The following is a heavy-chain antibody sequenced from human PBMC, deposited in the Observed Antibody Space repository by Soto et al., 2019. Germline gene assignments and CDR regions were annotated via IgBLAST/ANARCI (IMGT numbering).Heavy chain of an antibody. D-gene: IGHD3-3*01. Sequence: PSETLSLTCTVSGGSISSGGYYWSWIRQHPGKGLEWIGYIYYSGSTYYNPSLKSRVTISVDTSKNQFSLKLSSVTAADTAVYYCARDLGNYDFWSGHTPLYGMDVWGQGTTVTVSS. J-gene: IGHJ6*02. CDR1: GGSISSGGYY. CDR3: ARDLGNYDFWSGHTPLYGMDV. CDR2: IYYSGST. V-gene: IGHV4-31*03.